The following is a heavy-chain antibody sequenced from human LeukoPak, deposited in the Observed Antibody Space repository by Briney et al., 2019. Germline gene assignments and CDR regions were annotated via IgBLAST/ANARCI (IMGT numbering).Heavy chain of an antibody. J-gene: IGHJ4*02. Sequence: GESLKISCEASGYSFTNYWIGWVRQMPGKGLEFMGNIYPGDSDTRFSPSFQGQVTISADKSISTAYLQWSSLKASDSAMYYCVRIGSYGDFWGQGTLVIVSS. D-gene: IGHD3-10*01. CDR2: IYPGDSDT. V-gene: IGHV5-51*01. CDR3: VRIGSYGDF. CDR1: GYSFTNYW.